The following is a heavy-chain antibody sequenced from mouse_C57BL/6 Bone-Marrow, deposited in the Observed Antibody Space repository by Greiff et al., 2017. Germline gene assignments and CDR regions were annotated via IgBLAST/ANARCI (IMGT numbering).Heavy chain of an antibody. CDR3: ASPPRY. Sequence: EVKLMESGGGLVKPGGSLKLSCAASGFTFSDYGMHWVRQAPEKGLEWVAYISSGSSNIYYADTVKGRFTISRDNAKNTLFLQMTSLRSEDTAMYYCASPPRYWGQGTTLSVSS. J-gene: IGHJ2*01. V-gene: IGHV5-17*01. CDR2: ISSGSSNI. CDR1: GFTFSDYG.